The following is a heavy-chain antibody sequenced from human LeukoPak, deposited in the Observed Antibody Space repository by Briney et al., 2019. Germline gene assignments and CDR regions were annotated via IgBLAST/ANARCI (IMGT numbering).Heavy chain of an antibody. D-gene: IGHD3-10*01. J-gene: IGHJ4*02. CDR2: SRNEGHSYST. CDR3: VALLRGIGY. V-gene: IGHV3-72*01. Sequence: GGSLRLSCAVSGLTFSDHYMDWVRQAPGKGLEWIGRSRNEGHSYSTDFAASVRGRASLSRDHSRNSLYLQINSLRTDDTAVYYCVALLRGIGYWGQGTLVTVSS. CDR1: GLTFSDHY.